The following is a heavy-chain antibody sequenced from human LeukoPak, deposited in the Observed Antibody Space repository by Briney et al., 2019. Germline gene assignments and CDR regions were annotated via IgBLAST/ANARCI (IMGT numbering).Heavy chain of an antibody. CDR3: ARKSYYDSYQHAYDV. J-gene: IGHJ3*01. Sequence: GESLKISCQTSGYLFSTSWIAWVRQMPGKGLQWMGIVYPGDSTARYSPPFQGQVTMSADLTTGAVYLQWRSLKASDTGTYFCARKSYYDSYQHAYDVWGQGTMVTVSS. CDR1: GYLFSTSW. CDR2: VYPGDSTA. V-gene: IGHV5-51*01. D-gene: IGHD3-16*01.